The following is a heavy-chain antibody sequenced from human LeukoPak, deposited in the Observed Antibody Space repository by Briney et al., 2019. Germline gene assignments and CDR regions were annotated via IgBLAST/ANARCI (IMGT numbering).Heavy chain of an antibody. Sequence: PGRSLRLSCAASGITLSSYGMHWVRQAPGKGLEWVAVISYDGSNKYYAESVKGRFTISRDKSKNTLYLQMNSLRAEDTAVYYCARDRGSSTGRGHYGMDVWGQGTTVTVSS. J-gene: IGHJ6*02. CDR3: ARDRGSSTGRGHYGMDV. V-gene: IGHV3-30*03. CDR1: GITLSSYG. D-gene: IGHD6-13*01. CDR2: ISYDGSNK.